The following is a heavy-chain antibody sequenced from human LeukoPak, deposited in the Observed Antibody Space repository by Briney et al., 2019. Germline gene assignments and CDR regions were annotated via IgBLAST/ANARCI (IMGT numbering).Heavy chain of an antibody. Sequence: GGSPRLSCAASGFTFSNYEMNWVRQTPGKGLEWVSYISSSGTTIYYADSVKGRFTISRDDAKSSLYLQMNSLSADDTGVYFCARGAVGLDYWGQGTLVTVSS. J-gene: IGHJ4*02. CDR1: GFTFSNYE. D-gene: IGHD3-10*01. V-gene: IGHV3-48*03. CDR2: ISSSGTTI. CDR3: ARGAVGLDY.